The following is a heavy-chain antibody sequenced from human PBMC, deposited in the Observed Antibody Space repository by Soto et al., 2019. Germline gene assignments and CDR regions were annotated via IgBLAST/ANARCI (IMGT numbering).Heavy chain of an antibody. J-gene: IGHJ4*02. V-gene: IGHV3-73*01. CDR3: SRQTVSCHDC. D-gene: IGHD2-2*01. CDR2: IRNKADSYAT. Sequence: EVQLVESGGGLVQPGGSLKLSCVASGFTFSGSHMHWVRQASGKGLEWVGHIRNKADSYATAYGASVKGRFIISRDDSKNTAYLQMNNLKTEDTAIYYCSRQTVSCHDCWGQGILVTVSS. CDR1: GFTFSGSH.